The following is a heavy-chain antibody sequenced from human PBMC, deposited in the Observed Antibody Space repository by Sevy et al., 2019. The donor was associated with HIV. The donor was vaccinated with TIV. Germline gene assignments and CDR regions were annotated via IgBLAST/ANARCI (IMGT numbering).Heavy chain of an antibody. CDR3: ARGRYYDFWSGYYGPRPNDAFDI. CDR1: GFTFSSYA. CDR2: ISYDGSNK. V-gene: IGHV3-30-3*01. D-gene: IGHD3-3*01. J-gene: IGHJ3*02. Sequence: GGSLRLSCAASGFTFSSYAMHWVRQAPGNGLEWVAVISYDGSNKYYADSVKGRFTISRDNSKNTLYLQMNSLRAEDTAVYYCARGRYYDFWSGYYGPRPNDAFDIWGQGTLVTVSS.